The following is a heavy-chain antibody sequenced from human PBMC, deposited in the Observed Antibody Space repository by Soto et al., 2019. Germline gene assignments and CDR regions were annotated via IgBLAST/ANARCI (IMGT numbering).Heavy chain of an antibody. CDR2: IYYSGST. V-gene: IGHV4-59*07. D-gene: IGHD5-18*01. Sequence: SDTLTLTCTVAGGSISSYYWSWIRQPPGKGLEWIGYIYYSGSTNYNPSLKSRVTISVDTSKNQFSLKLSSVAAADTAVYYCARGRNTAMVRGLDYWGQGTLVTVSS. CDR1: GGSISSYY. J-gene: IGHJ4*02. CDR3: ARGRNTAMVRGLDY.